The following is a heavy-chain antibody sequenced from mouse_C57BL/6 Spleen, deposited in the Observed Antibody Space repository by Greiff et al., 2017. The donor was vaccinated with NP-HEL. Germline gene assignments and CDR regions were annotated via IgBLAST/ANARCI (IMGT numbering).Heavy chain of an antibody. V-gene: IGHV1-15*01. CDR3: TRVVATLYWYFDV. Sequence: VQLQQSGAELVRPGASVTLSCKASGYTFTDYEMHWVKQTPVHGLEWIGAIDPETGGTAYNQKFKGKAILTADKSSSTAYMELRSLTSEDSAVYYCTRVVATLYWYFDVWGTGTTVTVSS. CDR1: GYTFTDYE. J-gene: IGHJ1*03. D-gene: IGHD1-1*01. CDR2: IDPETGGT.